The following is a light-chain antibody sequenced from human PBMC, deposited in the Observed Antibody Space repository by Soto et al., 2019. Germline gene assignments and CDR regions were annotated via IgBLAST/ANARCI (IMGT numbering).Light chain of an antibody. Sequence: DIQMTQSPSSLSASVGDRVTITCRASQTISSYLNWYQQKPGKAPKLLIYGASSLQSGVPSRFTVSGPGTDFTLTICGLQPEDFASYYGQQSYGTTYS. CDR1: QTISSY. CDR3: QQSYGTTYS. CDR2: GAS. J-gene: IGKJ2*03. V-gene: IGKV1-39*01.